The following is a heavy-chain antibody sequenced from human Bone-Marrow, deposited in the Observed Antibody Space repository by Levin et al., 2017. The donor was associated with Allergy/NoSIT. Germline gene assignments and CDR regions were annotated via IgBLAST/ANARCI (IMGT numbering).Heavy chain of an antibody. CDR2: ISWDRRSL. V-gene: IGHV3-9*01. D-gene: IGHD5-18*01. CDR1: GFTFNDYA. J-gene: IGHJ3*01. CDR3: AKDRGRSIYVGSGGAFDV. Sequence: GGSLRLSCAASGFTFNDYATHWVRQAPGKGLEWVSSISWDRRSLGYADSVRGRFTISRDNAQNSLFLEMNSLRPEDTALYYCAKDRGRSIYVGSGGAFDVWGRGTMVTVSS.